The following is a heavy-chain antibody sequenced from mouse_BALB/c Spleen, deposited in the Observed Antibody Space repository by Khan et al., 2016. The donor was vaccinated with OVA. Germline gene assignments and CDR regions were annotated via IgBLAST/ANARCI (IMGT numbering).Heavy chain of an antibody. CDR3: VRDGAYHRTDGSFAY. Sequence: QVQLKQSGAELARPGASVKMSCKASGYTFTSYTIHWIKKRPGQGLEWIGYINPSNGYTNYNQKFKDKATLTTDKSSTPAYLQLSSLTSDDSAVYNCVRDGAYHRTDGSFAYWGQGTLVTVSA. D-gene: IGHD2-14*01. CDR1: GYTFTSYT. J-gene: IGHJ3*01. CDR2: INPSNGYT. V-gene: IGHV1-4*01.